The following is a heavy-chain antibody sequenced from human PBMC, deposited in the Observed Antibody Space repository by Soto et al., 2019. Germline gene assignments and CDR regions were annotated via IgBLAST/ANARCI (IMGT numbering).Heavy chain of an antibody. CDR1: GFIFSDYW. D-gene: IGHD3-16*01. CDR3: ATAQYYERSDY. CDR2: INNDGTST. J-gene: IGHJ4*02. V-gene: IGHV3-74*03. Sequence: GGSLRLSCAASGFIFSDYWMHWVRQVPGKGLVWVSRINNDGTSTKYADSVKGRFTISRDNAKKMLYLQMSGLRADDTAVYYCATAQYYERSDYWGQGTRVTVSS.